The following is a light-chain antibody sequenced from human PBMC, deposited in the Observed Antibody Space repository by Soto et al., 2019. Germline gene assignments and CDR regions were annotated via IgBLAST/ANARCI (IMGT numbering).Light chain of an antibody. CDR2: DVN. V-gene: IGLV2-14*03. Sequence: QSVLTQPASVSGSPGQSITISCTGTSSDIGADNFVSWYQQHPGKAPKLMLYDVNIRPSGVSNRFSGSKSGNTASLTISGLQAEDEADYYCTSWTTSTTMIFGGGTQLTVL. CDR1: SSDIGADNF. J-gene: IGLJ2*01. CDR3: TSWTTSTTMI.